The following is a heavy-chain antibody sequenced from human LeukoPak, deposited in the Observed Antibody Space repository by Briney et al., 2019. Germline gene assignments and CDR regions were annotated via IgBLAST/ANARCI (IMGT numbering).Heavy chain of an antibody. J-gene: IGHJ4*02. D-gene: IGHD6-19*01. V-gene: IGHV3-21*01. CDR3: ARGAAVAGGYYYFDY. Sequence: GGSLRLSCAASGFTFSSYSMNWVRQAPGKGLEWVSSISSSSSYIYYADSVKGRFTISRDNAKNSLYLQMNSLRAEDTAVYYCARGAAVAGGYYYFDYWGQGTLVTVSP. CDR2: ISSSSSYI. CDR1: GFTFSSYS.